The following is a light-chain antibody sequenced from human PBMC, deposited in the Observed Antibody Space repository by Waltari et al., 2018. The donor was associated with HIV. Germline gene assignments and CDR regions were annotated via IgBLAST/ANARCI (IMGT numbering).Light chain of an antibody. Sequence: EIVLTQSPATLSLSPGERATLSCRASQSVGSCLAWYQQKPGQAPRLLIYDASTRATGIPARFSGSGSGTDFTLTISSLESEDVAVYYCQQYSTWPPTSGQGRKVENK. CDR1: QSVGSC. CDR3: QQYSTWPPT. J-gene: IGKJ1*01. V-gene: IGKV3-11*01. CDR2: DAS.